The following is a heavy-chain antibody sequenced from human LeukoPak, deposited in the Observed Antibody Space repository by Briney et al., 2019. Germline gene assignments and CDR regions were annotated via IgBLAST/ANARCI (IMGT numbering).Heavy chain of an antibody. Sequence: PGGSLRLSCAASGFTLSTYGMHWVRQAPGKGLEWVAVISYDGSNKYYADSVKGRFTISRDNSKNTLYPQMNSLRAEDTAVYYCAKEGGDTGLDAFDIWGQGTMVTVSS. V-gene: IGHV3-30*18. CDR2: ISYDGSNK. CDR1: GFTLSTYG. CDR3: AKEGGDTGLDAFDI. J-gene: IGHJ3*02. D-gene: IGHD2-21*02.